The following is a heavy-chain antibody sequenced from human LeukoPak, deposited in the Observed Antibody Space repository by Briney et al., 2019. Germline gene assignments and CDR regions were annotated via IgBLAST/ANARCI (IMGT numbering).Heavy chain of an antibody. D-gene: IGHD3-9*01. CDR1: GFTLSSYD. J-gene: IGHJ3*02. V-gene: IGHV3-13*01. Sequence: GGSLRLSCAASGFTLSSYDMHWVRQATGKGLEWVSVIGAAGDTYYPGSVKGRFTISRDTAKNSLYLQMNSLRAGDTAVYHCARGVGYDILTGYYPRDDAFDIWGQGTMVTVSS. CDR3: ARGVGYDILTGYYPRDDAFDI. CDR2: IGAAGDT.